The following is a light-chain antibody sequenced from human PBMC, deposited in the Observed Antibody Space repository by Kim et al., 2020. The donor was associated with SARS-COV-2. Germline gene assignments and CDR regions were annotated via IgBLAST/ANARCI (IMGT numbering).Light chain of an antibody. J-gene: IGLJ1*01. Sequence: GQRVSVSCSGGTSNIATNSVNWYQQLPGTAPKFLIYSNDQRPSGVPDRFSASKSGTSASLAISGLQSDDEAEYYCAVWDDNLNAYVFGPGTALTVL. CDR3: AVWDDNLNAYV. CDR1: TSNIATNS. V-gene: IGLV1-44*01. CDR2: SND.